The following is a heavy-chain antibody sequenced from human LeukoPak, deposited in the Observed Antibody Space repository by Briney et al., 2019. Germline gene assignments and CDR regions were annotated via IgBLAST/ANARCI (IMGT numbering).Heavy chain of an antibody. CDR2: IRYDGSNK. D-gene: IGHD3-10*01. CDR1: GFTFSSYG. J-gene: IGHJ4*02. Sequence: GGSLRLSCAASGFTFSSYGMHWVRQAPGKGLEWVAFIRYDGSNKYYADSVKGRFTISRDNSKNTLYLQMNSLRAEDTAVYYCARDQVVRGVITPFDYWGQGTLVTVSS. CDR3: ARDQVVRGVITPFDY. V-gene: IGHV3-30*02.